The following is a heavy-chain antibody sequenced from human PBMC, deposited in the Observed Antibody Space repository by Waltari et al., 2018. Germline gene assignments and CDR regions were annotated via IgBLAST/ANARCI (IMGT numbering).Heavy chain of an antibody. CDR2: IYYSGST. V-gene: IGHV4-39*01. CDR3: ASTLGDGYNTD. CDR1: GGSISRSSYY. J-gene: IGHJ4*02. D-gene: IGHD5-12*01. Sequence: QLQLQESGPGLVTPAETLSLTCTVSGGSISRSSYYWGWIRQPPGKGLEWIGSIYYSGSTYYNPSLKSRVTISVDTSKNQFSLKLSSVTAADTAVYYCASTLGDGYNTDWGQGTLVTVSS.